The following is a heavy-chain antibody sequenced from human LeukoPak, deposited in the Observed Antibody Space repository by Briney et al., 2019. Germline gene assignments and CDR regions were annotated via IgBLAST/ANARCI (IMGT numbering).Heavy chain of an antibody. J-gene: IGHJ6*02. CDR1: GGSISSGDYY. CDR2: IYYSGST. CDR3: ARTDV. V-gene: IGHV4-31*03. Sequence: SETLSLTCTVSGGSISSGDYYWSWIRQHPGKGLEWIGYIYYSGSTYYNPSLKSRVTMSLDTSKNQYSLKLSSVTAADTAVYYCARTDVWSQGTTVTVSS.